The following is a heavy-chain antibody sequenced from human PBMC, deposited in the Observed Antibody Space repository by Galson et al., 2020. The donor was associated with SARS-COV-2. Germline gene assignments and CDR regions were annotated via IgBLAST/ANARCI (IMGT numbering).Heavy chain of an antibody. CDR3: AHRRPGWRGMDV. Sequence: ESGPTLVKPTQTLTLTCTFPGFSLTTGAVAVAWIRQPPGKALECLSVIYGDDDTRYSPSLKSRLTITKDTSKNQVVLTMTNMDPVDTATYYCAHRRPGWRGMDVWGQGTTVTVS. CDR1: GFSLTTGAVA. J-gene: IGHJ6*02. V-gene: IGHV2-5*02. CDR2: IYGDDDT.